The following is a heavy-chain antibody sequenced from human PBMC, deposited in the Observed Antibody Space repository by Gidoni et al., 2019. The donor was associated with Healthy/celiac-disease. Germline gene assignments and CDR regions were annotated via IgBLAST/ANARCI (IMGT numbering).Heavy chain of an antibody. CDR3: ARDEEQLVAFDY. J-gene: IGHJ4*02. Sequence: EVQLVESGGGLVKPGGSLSLSCAASGFTFSSYSMNWVRQAPGKGLEWVSSISSSSSYIYYADSVKGRFTISRDNAKNSLYLQMNSLRAEDTAVYYCARDEEQLVAFDYWGQGTLVTVSS. CDR1: GFTFSSYS. D-gene: IGHD6-6*01. CDR2: ISSSSSYI. V-gene: IGHV3-21*01.